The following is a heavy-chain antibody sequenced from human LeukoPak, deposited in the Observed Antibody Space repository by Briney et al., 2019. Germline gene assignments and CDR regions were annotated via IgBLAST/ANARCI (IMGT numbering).Heavy chain of an antibody. V-gene: IGHV3-7*03. D-gene: IGHD3-22*01. CDR1: GFTFSSYW. CDR3: AKGGYDSSGYPNEFDY. Sequence: PGGSLRLSCAASGFTFSSYWMSWVRQAPGKGLEWVANIKQDGSEKYYVDSVKGRFTISRDNANNSLYLQMNSLRAEDTAVYYCAKGGYDSSGYPNEFDYWGQGTLVTVSS. CDR2: IKQDGSEK. J-gene: IGHJ4*02.